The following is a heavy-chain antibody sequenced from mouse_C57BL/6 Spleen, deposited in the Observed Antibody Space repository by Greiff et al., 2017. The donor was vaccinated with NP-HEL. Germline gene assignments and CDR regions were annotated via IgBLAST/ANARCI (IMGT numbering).Heavy chain of an antibody. J-gene: IGHJ3*01. Sequence: EVQLQQSGAELVRPGASVKLSCTASGFNIKDDYMHWVKQRPEQGLEWIGWIDPENGDTEYASKFQGKATITADTSSNTAYLQLSSLTSEDTAVYYGTTRYSNYFAYWGQGTLVTVSA. CDR3: TTRYSNYFAY. V-gene: IGHV14-4*01. D-gene: IGHD2-5*01. CDR2: IDPENGDT. CDR1: GFNIKDDY.